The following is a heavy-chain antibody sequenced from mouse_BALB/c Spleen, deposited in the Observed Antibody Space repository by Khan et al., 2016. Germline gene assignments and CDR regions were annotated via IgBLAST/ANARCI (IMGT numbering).Heavy chain of an antibody. CDR2: ISYDGSN. D-gene: IGHD1-1*01. J-gene: IGHJ2*01. CDR3: TRWDFGSRRYYFDY. Sequence: EVQLQESGPGLVKPSQSLSLTCSVTGYSITSGYYWNWIRQFPGNKLEWMGYISYDGSNNYNPSLKNRFSITRDTSRNQFFLKLNSVTTEDTATXDCTRWDFGSRRYYFDYWGQGTTLTVSS. V-gene: IGHV3-6*02. CDR1: GYSITSGYY.